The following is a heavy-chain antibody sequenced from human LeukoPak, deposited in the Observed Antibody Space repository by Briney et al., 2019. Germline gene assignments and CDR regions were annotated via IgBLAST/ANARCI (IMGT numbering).Heavy chain of an antibody. D-gene: IGHD2-15*01. CDR2: IRSDGKYK. CDR1: GFTFSTYG. Sequence: GGSLRLSCAASGFTFSTYGMHWVRQAPGKGLEWVAYIRSDGKYKPYADSVKGRFTISRDNSNNTLYLQMNSLRAEDTAVYYCAKALSYCSGGTCYTSRYYGMDVWGQGTTVTVSS. CDR3: AKALSYCSGGTCYTSRYYGMDV. J-gene: IGHJ6*02. V-gene: IGHV3-30*02.